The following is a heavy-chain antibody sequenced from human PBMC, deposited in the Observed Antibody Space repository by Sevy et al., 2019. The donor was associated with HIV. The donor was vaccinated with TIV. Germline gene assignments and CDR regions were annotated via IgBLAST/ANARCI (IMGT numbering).Heavy chain of an antibody. CDR2: IYHSGST. V-gene: IGHV4-4*02. CDR1: GGSISSSNW. Sequence: SETPSLTCAVSGGSISSSNWWSWVRQPPGKGLEWIGEIYHSGSTNYNPSLKSRVTISVDKSKNQFSLKLSSVTAADTAVYYCARGGEGYYDSSGFDYWGQGTLVTVSS. D-gene: IGHD3-22*01. CDR3: ARGGEGYYDSSGFDY. J-gene: IGHJ4*02.